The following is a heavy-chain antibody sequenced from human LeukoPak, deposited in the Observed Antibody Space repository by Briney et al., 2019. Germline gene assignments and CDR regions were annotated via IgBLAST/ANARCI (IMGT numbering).Heavy chain of an antibody. V-gene: IGHV4-34*01. CDR2: INHSGST. CDR1: GGSFSGYY. Sequence: SETLSLTCAVYGGSFSGYYWSWIRQPPGKGLEWIGEINHSGSTNYNPSLKSRVTISVDTSKNQFSLRLSSVTAADTAVYYCARGPRRFDIWGQGTMVTVSS. J-gene: IGHJ3*02. CDR3: ARGPRRFDI.